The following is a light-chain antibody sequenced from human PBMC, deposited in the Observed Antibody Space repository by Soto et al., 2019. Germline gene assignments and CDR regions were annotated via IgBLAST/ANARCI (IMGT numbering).Light chain of an antibody. CDR3: QQYDNLLLT. CDR2: DAS. V-gene: IGKV1-33*01. CDR1: QDITNY. J-gene: IGKJ4*01. Sequence: DIQMTQSPSSLSASVGDRVTITCQASQDITNYLNWYQQKTGQATKLLSSDASNLETGVPSRFGGSGSGTDFTFTISSLQPEDIATYYCQQYDNLLLTFGGGTKVEIK.